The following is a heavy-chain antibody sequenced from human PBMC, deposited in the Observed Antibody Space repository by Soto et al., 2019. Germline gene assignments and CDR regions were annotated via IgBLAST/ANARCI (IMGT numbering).Heavy chain of an antibody. CDR1: GFTFSTYA. D-gene: IGHD6-19*01. V-gene: IGHV3-23*01. J-gene: IGHJ3*02. Sequence: GGSLRLSGAASGFTFSTYAMTGVRQAPGQGLEGVSSISFSGGTTYYAESVKGRFTISRDNSKNTLYLQMTSLRVDDTAIYFCAKEWAGDAFDIWGQGTMVTV. CDR3: AKEWAGDAFDI. CDR2: ISFSGGTT.